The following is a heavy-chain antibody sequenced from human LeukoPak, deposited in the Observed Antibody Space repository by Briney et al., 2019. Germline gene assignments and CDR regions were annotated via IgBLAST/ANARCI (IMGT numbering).Heavy chain of an antibody. CDR2: IYSGGST. CDR3: ARVGPYYYGSAYYYGMDV. CDR1: GFTVSSNY. J-gene: IGHJ6*02. D-gene: IGHD3-10*01. V-gene: IGHV3-66*01. Sequence: GGSLRLSCAASGFTVSSNYMSWVRQAPGKGLEWVSVIYSGGSTYYADSVKGRFTISRDNSKNTLYLQMNSLRAEDTAVYYCARVGPYYYGSAYYYGMDVWGQGTTVTVSS.